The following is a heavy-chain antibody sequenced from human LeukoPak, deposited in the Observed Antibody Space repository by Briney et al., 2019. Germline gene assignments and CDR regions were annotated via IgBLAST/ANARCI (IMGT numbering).Heavy chain of an antibody. J-gene: IGHJ3*02. CDR3: AKDRGVWAFDI. CDR2: LSGSGGST. V-gene: IGHV3-23*01. D-gene: IGHD3-10*01. CDR1: AFTFSSYA. Sequence: GGSLRLSCAASAFTFSSYAMSWVRQAPGKGLEWVSALSGSGGSTFYADSVKGRFTISKDNSKNTLDLQMNSLRAEDTAVYYCAKDRGVWAFDIWGQGTMVTVSS.